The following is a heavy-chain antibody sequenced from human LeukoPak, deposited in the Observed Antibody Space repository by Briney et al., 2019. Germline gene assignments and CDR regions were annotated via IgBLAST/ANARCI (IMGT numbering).Heavy chain of an antibody. CDR1: GFTSSSYS. J-gene: IGHJ4*02. Sequence: GGSLRLSCAASGFTSSSYSMNWVRQAPGKGLEWVSSISSSSSYIYYADSVKGRFTISRDNAKNPLYLQMNSLRAEDTAVYYCARTHNEYSAFDYWGQGTLVTVSS. V-gene: IGHV3-21*01. D-gene: IGHD5-12*01. CDR2: ISSSSSYI. CDR3: ARTHNEYSAFDY.